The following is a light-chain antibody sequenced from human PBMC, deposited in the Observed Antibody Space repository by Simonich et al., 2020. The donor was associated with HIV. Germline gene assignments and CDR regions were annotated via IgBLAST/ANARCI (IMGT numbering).Light chain of an antibody. CDR1: QSVSSN. CDR3: QQYGSSPRT. J-gene: IGKJ4*01. Sequence: EIVMTQSPATLSVSPGERATLSCRASQSVSSNLAWYQQKPGQAPRRLIYGASTRATGIPARFSGSGSGTEFTLTISRLEPEDFAVYYCQQYGSSPRTFGGGTKVEIK. CDR2: GAS. V-gene: IGKV3-15*01.